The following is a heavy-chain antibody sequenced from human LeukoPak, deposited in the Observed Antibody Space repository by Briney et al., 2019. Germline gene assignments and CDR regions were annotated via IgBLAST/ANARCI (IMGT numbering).Heavy chain of an antibody. J-gene: IGHJ4*02. V-gene: IGHV3-30*18. CDR1: GFTFSSYD. Sequence: GGSLRLSCAASGFTFSSYDMHWVRQAPGKGLEWVAVISYDGSNKYYADSVKGRFTISRDNSKNTLYLQMNSLRAEDTAVYYCAKAHIRRSVIGDPLTGLNYWGQGTLVTVSS. D-gene: IGHD1-20*01. CDR3: AKAHIRRSVIGDPLTGLNY. CDR2: ISYDGSNK.